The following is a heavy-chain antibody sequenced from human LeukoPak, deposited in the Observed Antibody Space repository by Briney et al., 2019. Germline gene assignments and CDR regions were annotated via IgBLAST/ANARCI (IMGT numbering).Heavy chain of an antibody. CDR2: ISSSGSTI. Sequence: GGSLRLSCAASGFTFSDYYMSWIRQAPGEGLEWVSYISSSGSTIYYADSVKGRFTISRDNANNSLYLQMSSLRAEDTAVYFCARALLNYYMDVWGKGTTVTVSS. V-gene: IGHV3-11*04. CDR3: ARALLNYYMDV. J-gene: IGHJ6*03. CDR1: GFTFSDYY.